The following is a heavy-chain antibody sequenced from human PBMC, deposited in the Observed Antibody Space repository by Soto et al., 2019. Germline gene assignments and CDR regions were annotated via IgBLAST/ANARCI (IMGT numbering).Heavy chain of an antibody. Sequence: ASVKVSCKASGYTFTGYYMHWVRQAPGQGLEWMGWINPNSGGTNYAQKIQGWVTMTRDTSISTAYMELSRLRSDDTAVYYCARSYGDSLYYYMDVWGKGTTVTVSS. CDR1: GYTFTGYY. V-gene: IGHV1-2*04. CDR3: ARSYGDSLYYYMDV. D-gene: IGHD4-17*01. CDR2: INPNSGGT. J-gene: IGHJ6*03.